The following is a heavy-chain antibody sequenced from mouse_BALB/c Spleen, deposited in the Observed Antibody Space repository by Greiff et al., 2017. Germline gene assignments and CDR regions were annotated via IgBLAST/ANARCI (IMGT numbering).Heavy chain of an antibody. D-gene: IGHD1-1*01. CDR2: ISSGSSTI. Sequence: EVKLVESGGGLVQPGGSRKLSCAASGFTFSSFGMHWVRQAPEKGLEWVAYISSGSSTIYYADTVKGRFTISRDNPKNTLFLQMTSLRSEDTAMYYCASPMITTEGYAMDYWGQGTSVTVSS. CDR3: ASPMITTEGYAMDY. J-gene: IGHJ4*01. V-gene: IGHV5-17*02. CDR1: GFTFSSFG.